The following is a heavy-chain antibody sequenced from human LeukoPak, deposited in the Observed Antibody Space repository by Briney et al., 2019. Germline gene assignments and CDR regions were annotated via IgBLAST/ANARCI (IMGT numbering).Heavy chain of an antibody. V-gene: IGHV4-38-2*02. CDR1: GYSISSGYY. D-gene: IGHD1-7*01. CDR3: AREVYETGTTSWFDP. J-gene: IGHJ5*02. CDR2: IYPSGST. Sequence: SETLSLTCTVSGYSISSGYYWGWIRQPPGKGLEWIGSIYPSGSTYYNPSLKSRVTISVDTSKNQSPMKLSSVTAADTAVYYCAREVYETGTTSWFDPWGQGTLVTVSS.